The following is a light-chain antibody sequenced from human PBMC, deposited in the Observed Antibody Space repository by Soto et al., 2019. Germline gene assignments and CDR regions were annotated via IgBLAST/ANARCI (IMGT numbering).Light chain of an antibody. V-gene: IGKV1-39*01. CDR1: QNINTF. J-gene: IGKJ4*01. CDR2: SAS. Sequence: DIQMTQSPSSLSASVGDRVTITCRASQNINTFLTWYQQMSGRAPRVLIYSASTLQSGVPSRFSGSGSGTDFNLTINGLQPEDFASYFCQQTYTTAISFGGGTKVE. CDR3: QQTYTTAIS.